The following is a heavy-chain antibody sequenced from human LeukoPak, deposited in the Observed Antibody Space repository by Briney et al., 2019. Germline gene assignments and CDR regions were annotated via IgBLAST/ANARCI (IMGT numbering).Heavy chain of an antibody. Sequence: SQTLSLTCAISGDSVSSNSAAWNWIRQSPSRGLEWLGRTYYRSKWYNDYAVSVKSRITINPNTSKNQFSLQLNSVTPEDTAVYYCAREDIVVVVAATCGWFDPWGQGTLVTVSS. CDR2: TYYRSKWYN. V-gene: IGHV6-1*01. CDR1: GDSVSSNSAA. D-gene: IGHD2-15*01. CDR3: AREDIVVVVAATCGWFDP. J-gene: IGHJ5*02.